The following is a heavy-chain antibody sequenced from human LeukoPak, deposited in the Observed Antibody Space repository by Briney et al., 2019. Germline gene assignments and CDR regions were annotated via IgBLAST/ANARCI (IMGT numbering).Heavy chain of an antibody. Sequence: PGRSLRLSCTASGFTFGDYAMSWVRQAPGKGLEWVGFIRSKAYGGTTEYAASVKGRFTISRDDSKSIAYLQMNSLRAEDTAVYYCARDRGDYGSAPLDYWGQGTLVTVSS. CDR1: GFTFGDYA. V-gene: IGHV3-49*04. CDR3: ARDRGDYGSAPLDY. D-gene: IGHD3-10*01. CDR2: IRSKAYGGTT. J-gene: IGHJ4*02.